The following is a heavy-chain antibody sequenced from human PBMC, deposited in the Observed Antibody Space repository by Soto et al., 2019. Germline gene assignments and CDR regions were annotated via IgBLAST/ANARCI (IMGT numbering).Heavy chain of an antibody. Sequence: GGSLRLSCAASGFTFSSYAMSWVRQAPGKGLEWVSAISGSGGSTYYADSVKGRFTISRDNSKNTLYLQMNIQRAEDNAVYYWGTGKRSCSCTSCSTSNYFYYIDVWGKGTTVTVSS. V-gene: IGHV3-23*01. D-gene: IGHD2-2*01. CDR2: ISGSGGST. CDR3: GTGKRSCSCTSCSTSNYFYYIDV. CDR1: GFTFSSYA. J-gene: IGHJ6*03.